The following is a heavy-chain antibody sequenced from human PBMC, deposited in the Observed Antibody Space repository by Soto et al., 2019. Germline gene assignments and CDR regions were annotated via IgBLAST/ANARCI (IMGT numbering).Heavy chain of an antibody. CDR1: GYSFTSYW. D-gene: IGHD2-2*02. V-gene: IGHV5-51*01. CDR2: IYPGDSDT. CDR3: ARGDCSSTSCYRVSWFDP. Sequence: PGESLKISCKGSGYSFTSYWIGWVRQMPGKGLEWMGIIYPGDSDTRYSPSFQGQVTISADKSISTAYLQWSSLKASDTAMYYCARGDCSSTSCYRVSWFDPWGQGTLVTVSS. J-gene: IGHJ5*02.